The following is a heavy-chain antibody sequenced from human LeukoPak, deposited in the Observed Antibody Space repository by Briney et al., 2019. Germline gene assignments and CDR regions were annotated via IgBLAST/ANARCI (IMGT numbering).Heavy chain of an antibody. CDR1: GFTFSSYS. CDR3: ARRAGGFGELSQHNYYYYYGMDV. J-gene: IGHJ6*02. V-gene: IGHV3-48*01. CDR2: ISNSSSTI. Sequence: GGSLRLSCAASGFTFSSYSMNWVRQAPGKGLEWVSYISNSSSTIYYADSVKGRFTISRDNAKNSLYLQMNSLRAEDTAVYYCARRAGGFGELSQHNYYYYYGMDVWGQGTTVTVSS. D-gene: IGHD3-10*01.